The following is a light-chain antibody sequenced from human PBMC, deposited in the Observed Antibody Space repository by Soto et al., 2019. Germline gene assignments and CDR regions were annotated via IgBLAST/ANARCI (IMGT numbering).Light chain of an antibody. CDR3: QQYGGSPIT. J-gene: IGKJ5*01. Sequence: PVGTLALSEGDRATLSCWASQSVTSKLAWYQQKPGQAPRLLISGASNRATGIPDRFSGSGSGTDFTLTISRLEPDDFALYFCQQYGGSPITFGLGTLLEIK. CDR2: GAS. V-gene: IGKV3-20*01. CDR1: QSVTSK.